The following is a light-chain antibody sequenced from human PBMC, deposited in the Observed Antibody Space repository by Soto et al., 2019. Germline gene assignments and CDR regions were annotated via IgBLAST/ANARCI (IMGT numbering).Light chain of an antibody. CDR3: QQYNNWPRT. CDR2: GAS. CDR1: QSVNSN. J-gene: IGKJ1*01. V-gene: IGKV3-15*01. Sequence: EIVMTQSPATLSVSPGERGTLSCRASQSVNSNLAWYHQKPGQAPRLLIYGASTRATGIPARFSGSGSGTEFTLTISSLQSEDLAIYYCQQYNNWPRTFGQGTKVEVK.